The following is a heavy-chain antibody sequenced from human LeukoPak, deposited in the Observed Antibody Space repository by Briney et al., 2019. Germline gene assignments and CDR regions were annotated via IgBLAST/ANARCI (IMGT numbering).Heavy chain of an antibody. CDR2: IYYSGST. Sequence: SETLSLTCTVSGGSISSSSYYWGWLRQPPGKGLEWIGSIYYSGSTYYYPSLKSRVTISVDTSKNQFSLKLSSVTAADTAVYYCARLEAVAGILDYWGQGTLVTVSS. J-gene: IGHJ4*02. CDR1: GGSISSSSYY. D-gene: IGHD6-19*01. V-gene: IGHV4-39*01. CDR3: ARLEAVAGILDY.